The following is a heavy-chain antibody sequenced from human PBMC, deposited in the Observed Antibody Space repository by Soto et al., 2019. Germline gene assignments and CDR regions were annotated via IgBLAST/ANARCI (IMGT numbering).Heavy chain of an antibody. CDR3: ARGLTYYDFWSGYTRPYYYGMDV. Sequence: ASVKVSCKAYGYTFTSYDINRVRQATGQGLEWMGWMNPNSGNTGYAQKFQGRVTMTRNTSISTAYMELSSLRSEDTAVYYCARGLTYYDFWSGYTRPYYYGMDVWGHGTQVTVSS. D-gene: IGHD3-3*01. CDR2: MNPNSGNT. V-gene: IGHV1-8*01. CDR1: GYTFTSYD. J-gene: IGHJ6*02.